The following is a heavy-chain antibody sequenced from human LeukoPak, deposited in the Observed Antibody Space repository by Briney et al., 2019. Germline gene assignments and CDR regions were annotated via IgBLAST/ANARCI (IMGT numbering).Heavy chain of an antibody. V-gene: IGHV3-33*06. CDR2: IWFDGSTK. CDR1: GFSFKDTG. J-gene: IGHJ4*02. D-gene: IGHD3-10*01. Sequence: PGRSLRLSCAASGFSFKDTGMHWVRQAPGKGPEWLTIIWFDGSTKYYADSVKGRFTISRDNSKNTLYLQMNSLGAEDTAVYYCAKSAVVRGTTGTFDYWGQGTLVTVSS. CDR3: AKSAVVRGTTGTFDY.